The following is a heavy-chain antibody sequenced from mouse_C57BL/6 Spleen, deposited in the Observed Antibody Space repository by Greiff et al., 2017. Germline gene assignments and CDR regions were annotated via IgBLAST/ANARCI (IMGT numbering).Heavy chain of an antibody. CDR3: VRQDVNYYAMDY. Sequence: EVQLVESGGGLVQPKGSLKLSCAASGFSFNTYAMNWVRQAPGKGLEWVARIRSKSNNYATYYADSVKDRFTISSDDSESMLYLQMNNLKTEDTAMYYCVRQDVNYYAMDYWGQGTSVTVSS. J-gene: IGHJ4*01. V-gene: IGHV10-1*01. CDR2: IRSKSNNYAT. CDR1: GFSFNTYA.